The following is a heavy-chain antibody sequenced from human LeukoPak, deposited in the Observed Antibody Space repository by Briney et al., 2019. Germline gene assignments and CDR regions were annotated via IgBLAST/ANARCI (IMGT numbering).Heavy chain of an antibody. Sequence: NPSETLSLTCAVYGGSFSGYYWSWIRQPAGKGLEWIGRIYTSGSTNYNPSLKSRVTMSVDTSKNQFSLKLSSVTAADTAVYYCARMGSGWYPQWYYFDYWGQGTLVTVSS. V-gene: IGHV4-59*10. CDR2: IYTSGST. D-gene: IGHD6-19*01. J-gene: IGHJ4*02. CDR1: GGSFSGYY. CDR3: ARMGSGWYPQWYYFDY.